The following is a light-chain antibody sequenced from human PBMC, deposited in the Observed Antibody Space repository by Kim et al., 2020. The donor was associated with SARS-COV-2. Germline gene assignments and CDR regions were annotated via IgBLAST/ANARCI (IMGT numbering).Light chain of an antibody. Sequence: VTPGKIATLSCRARQRVSSNLVWYQQKPGQAPRLLIYGTSTRATGIPARFSGSGSGTEFTLTISSLQSEDFAVYYCQQYDNWPPLTFGGGTKVEI. CDR2: GTS. J-gene: IGKJ4*01. V-gene: IGKV3-15*01. CDR1: QRVSSN. CDR3: QQYDNWPPLT.